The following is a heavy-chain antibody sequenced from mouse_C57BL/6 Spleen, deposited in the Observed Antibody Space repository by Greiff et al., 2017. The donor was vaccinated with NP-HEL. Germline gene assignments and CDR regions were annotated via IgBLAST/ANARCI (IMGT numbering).Heavy chain of an antibody. J-gene: IGHJ4*01. Sequence: EVKVEESGGGLVKPGGSLKLSCAASGFTFSDYGMHWVRQAPEKGLEWVAYISSGSSTIYYADTVKGRFTISRENAKNTLFLQMTSLRSEDTAMYYCARQETEGMDYWGQGTSVTVSS. V-gene: IGHV5-17*01. CDR3: ARQETEGMDY. CDR2: ISSGSSTI. CDR1: GFTFSDYG.